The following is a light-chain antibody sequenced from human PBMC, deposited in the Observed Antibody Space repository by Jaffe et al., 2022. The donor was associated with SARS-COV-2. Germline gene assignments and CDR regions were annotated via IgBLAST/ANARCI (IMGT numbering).Light chain of an antibody. Sequence: IVLTQYPATLSLSPGERATLSCRASQSIGFFLTWFQQRPGQAPRPLIHDASNRATGIPARFSGSGSGTDFTLTISSLEPEDFATYYCQQRFSWPLSFGGGTKLEIK. V-gene: IGKV3-11*01. J-gene: IGKJ4*01. CDR2: DAS. CDR1: QSIGFF. CDR3: QQRFSWPLS.